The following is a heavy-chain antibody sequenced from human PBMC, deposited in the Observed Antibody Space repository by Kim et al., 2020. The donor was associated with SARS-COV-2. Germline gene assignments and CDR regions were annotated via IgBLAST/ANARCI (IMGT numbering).Heavy chain of an antibody. V-gene: IGHV4-34*01. CDR3: ASRDGPTYYDFWSGRGSTITGRGSWFDP. Sequence: SETLSLTCAVYGGSFSGYYWSWIRQSPGKGLEWIGEINHSGSTNYNPSLKSRVTISVDTSKNQFSLKLSSVTAADTAVYYCASRDGPTYYDFWSGRGSTITGRGSWFDPWGQGTLVTVSS. CDR2: INHSGST. J-gene: IGHJ5*02. D-gene: IGHD3-3*01. CDR1: GGSFSGYY.